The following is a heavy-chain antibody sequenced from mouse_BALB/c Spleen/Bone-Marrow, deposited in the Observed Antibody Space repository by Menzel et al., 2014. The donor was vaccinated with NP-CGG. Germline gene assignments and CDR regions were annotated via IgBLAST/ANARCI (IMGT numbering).Heavy chain of an antibody. CDR2: ISPYNDGT. CDR1: GYTFTSYA. D-gene: IGHD1-1*01. CDR3: AREVVATDYFDY. J-gene: IGHJ2*01. Sequence: VQLKQSGPELVKPGASVKMSCKASGYTFTSYAMHWVKQKPGQGLEWIGYISPYNDGTKYNEKFKGKATLTSDKSSSTAYTELSSLTSEDSAVYYCAREVVATDYFDYWGQGTTLTVSS. V-gene: IGHV1-14*01.